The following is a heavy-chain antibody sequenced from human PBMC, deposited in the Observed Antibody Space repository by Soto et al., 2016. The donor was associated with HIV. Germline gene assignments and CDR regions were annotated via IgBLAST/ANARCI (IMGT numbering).Heavy chain of an antibody. Sequence: EVQLVESGGGLVQPGGSLRLSCEASAFIFSSYWMHWVRQAPGKGLVWVSRIKSDGSSTTYADSVKGRFTISRDNAKNTLYLQMNSLRAEDTAIYYCARAAVGGYLNWYFDLWGRGTLVTVSS. CDR3: ARAAVGGYLNWYFDL. V-gene: IGHV3-74*01. J-gene: IGHJ2*01. CDR1: AFIFSSYW. CDR2: IKSDGSST. D-gene: IGHD3-16*01.